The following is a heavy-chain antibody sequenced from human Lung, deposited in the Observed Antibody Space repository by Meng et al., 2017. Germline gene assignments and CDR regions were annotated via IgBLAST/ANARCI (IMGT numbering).Heavy chain of an antibody. CDR3: ARGQKGYFDL. Sequence: GSGPGPGKPSQTPSPHWTVAGGSISSNNFYWSWIRQAPGKGLEWSGQIYNSGSNYYHPSLKSRNTITVETSKNQFSLKLSSVTAADPAVYYCARGQKGYFDLWGRGTLVTVSS. V-gene: IGHV4-30-4*01. J-gene: IGHJ2*01. CDR2: IYNSGSN. CDR1: GGSISSNNFY.